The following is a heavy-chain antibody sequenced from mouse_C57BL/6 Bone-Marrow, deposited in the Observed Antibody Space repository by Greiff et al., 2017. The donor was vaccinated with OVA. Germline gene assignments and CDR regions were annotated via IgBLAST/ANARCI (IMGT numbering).Heavy chain of an antibody. Sequence: VQLQQSGAELVRPGASVTLSCQASGSTFTDYEMHWVKQTPVHGLEWIGAIDPETGGTAYNQKFKGKAILTADKSSSTAYMELRSLTSEDSAVYYCTRGYSNYYAMDYWGQGTSVTVSS. CDR3: TRGYSNYYAMDY. CDR1: GSTFTDYE. J-gene: IGHJ4*01. V-gene: IGHV1-15*01. D-gene: IGHD2-5*01. CDR2: IDPETGGT.